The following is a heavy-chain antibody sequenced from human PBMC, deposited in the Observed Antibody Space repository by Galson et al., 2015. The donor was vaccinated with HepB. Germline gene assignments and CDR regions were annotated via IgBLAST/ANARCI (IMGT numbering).Heavy chain of an antibody. CDR2: IDPTDSYT. CDR1: GYSFPGYW. V-gene: IGHV5-10-1*01. D-gene: IGHD2/OR15-2a*01. CDR3: VRRGPTYGIDHYYYGMDV. Sequence: SGAEVKKPGESLRISCKASGYSFPGYWITWVRQMPGKGLEWMGRIDPTDSYTNYSPSFQGHVTISADKSITTAYLQWSSLKASDTAMYYCVRRGPTYGIDHYYYGMDVWGQGTTVTVSS. J-gene: IGHJ6*02.